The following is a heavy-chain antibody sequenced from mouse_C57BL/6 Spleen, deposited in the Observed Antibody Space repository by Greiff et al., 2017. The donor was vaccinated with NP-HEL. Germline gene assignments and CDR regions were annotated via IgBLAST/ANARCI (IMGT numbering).Heavy chain of an antibody. D-gene: IGHD1-1*01. CDR3: TRGDYGSSTGFAY. CDR2: IDPETGGT. V-gene: IGHV1-15*01. Sequence: QVQLQQSGAELVRPGASVTLSCKASGYTFTDYEMHWVKQTPVHGLEWIGAIDPETGGTAYNQKFKGKAILTADKSSSTAYMELRSLTSEDSAVYYCTRGDYGSSTGFAYWGQGTLVTVSA. CDR1: GYTFTDYE. J-gene: IGHJ3*01.